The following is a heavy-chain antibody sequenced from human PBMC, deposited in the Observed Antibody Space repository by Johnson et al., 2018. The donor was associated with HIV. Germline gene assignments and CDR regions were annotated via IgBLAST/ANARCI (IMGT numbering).Heavy chain of an antibody. CDR1: GFTFDDYA. J-gene: IGHJ3*02. CDR2: ISWNIDTI. V-gene: IGHV3-9*01. Sequence: VQLVESGGSVVRPGGSLRLSCAASGFTFDDYAMHWVRQAPGTGLEWVSGISWNIDTIVHADSVKGRFTISRDTAKNSHYLQMNSLRTADTALYYCAKGKGGTTSPIHDAFDIWGQGTMVTVSS. D-gene: IGHD1-7*01. CDR3: AKGKGGTTSPIHDAFDI.